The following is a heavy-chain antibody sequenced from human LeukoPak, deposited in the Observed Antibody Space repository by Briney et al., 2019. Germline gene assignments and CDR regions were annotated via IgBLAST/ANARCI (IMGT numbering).Heavy chain of an antibody. J-gene: IGHJ4*02. V-gene: IGHV3-23*01. D-gene: IGHD4-17*01. CDR2: ISGSGGST. Sequence: QAGGSLRLSCAASGFTFSSYAMSWVRQAPGRGLEWVSAISGSGGSTYYADSVKGRFTISRDNSKNTLYLQMNSLRAEDTAVYYCAKAPGIMTTVTNPSDYWGQGTLVTVSS. CDR1: GFTFSSYA. CDR3: AKAPGIMTTVTNPSDY.